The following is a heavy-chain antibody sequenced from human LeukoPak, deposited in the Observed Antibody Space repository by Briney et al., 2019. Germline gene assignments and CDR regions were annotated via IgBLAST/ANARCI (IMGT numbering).Heavy chain of an antibody. CDR1: GFTFSRYS. CDR2: ITASSGTI. J-gene: IGHJ4*02. D-gene: IGHD6-13*01. CDR3: ARGMAASGLSDY. Sequence: PGGSLRLSCTASGFTFSRYSINWARQSPGKGLECISYITASSGTIYYADSVKGRFTISRDNAKNSLYLQLNSLRDEDTAVYYCARGMAASGLSDYWGQGTLVTVSS. V-gene: IGHV3-48*02.